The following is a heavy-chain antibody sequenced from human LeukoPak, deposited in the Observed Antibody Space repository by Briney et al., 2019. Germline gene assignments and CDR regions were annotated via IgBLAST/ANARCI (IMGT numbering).Heavy chain of an antibody. Sequence: PSGTLSLTCAVSGYSISSGYYWGWIRQPPGKGVGWGGSIYHSGSTYYNPSLKSRVTISVDTSKNQFSLKLSSVTAADTAVYYCAREDRRGVVANWFDPWGQGTLVTVSS. J-gene: IGHJ5*02. CDR2: IYHSGST. CDR1: GYSISSGYY. V-gene: IGHV4-38-2*02. D-gene: IGHD2-15*01. CDR3: AREDRRGVVANWFDP.